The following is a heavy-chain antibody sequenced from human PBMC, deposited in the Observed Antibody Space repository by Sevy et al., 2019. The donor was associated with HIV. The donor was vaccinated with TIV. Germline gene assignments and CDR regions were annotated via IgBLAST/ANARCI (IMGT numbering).Heavy chain of an antibody. D-gene: IGHD2-15*01. V-gene: IGHV1-18*01. CDR2: ISTYNANT. J-gene: IGHJ2*01. CDR3: AREFVVVGAATPSRSFDL. Sequence: ASVKVSCKASGYTFTSYAISWVRQAPGKGLEWMGWISTYNANTKYAQKLQGRVTMTTDTSTSTAYMELSSLRSDDTAMYYGAREFVVVGAATPSRSFDLWGRGTLVTVSS. CDR1: GYTFTSYA.